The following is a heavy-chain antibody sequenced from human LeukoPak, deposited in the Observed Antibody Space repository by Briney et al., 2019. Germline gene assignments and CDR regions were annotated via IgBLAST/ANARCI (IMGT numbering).Heavy chain of an antibody. CDR2: ISYDGSNK. CDR1: GFTFSSYA. V-gene: IGHV3-30-3*01. D-gene: IGHD3-3*01. CDR3: ARGRSITSYYDFWSGYYTLAWFDP. J-gene: IGHJ5*02. Sequence: PGGSLRLSYAASGFTFSSYAMHWVRQAPGKGLEWVAVISYDGSNKYYADSVKGRFTISRDNSKNTLYLQMNSLRAEDTAVYYCARGRSITSYYDFWSGYYTLAWFDPWGQGTLVTVSS.